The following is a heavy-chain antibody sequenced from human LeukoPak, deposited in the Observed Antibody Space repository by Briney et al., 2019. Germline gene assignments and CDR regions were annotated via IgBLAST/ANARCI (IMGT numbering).Heavy chain of an antibody. CDR2: IYYSGST. J-gene: IGHJ1*01. CDR1: GGSISSGSYY. D-gene: IGHD1-26*01. V-gene: IGHV4-39*07. Sequence: SQTLSLTCTVPGGSISSGSYYWGWIRQPPGRGLEWIGSIYYSGSTYYNPSLRSRVTISVDTSKNQFSLKLSSVTAADTAVYYCAADLFSYSGSPNREYFQHWGQGTLVTVSS. CDR3: AADLFSYSGSPNREYFQH.